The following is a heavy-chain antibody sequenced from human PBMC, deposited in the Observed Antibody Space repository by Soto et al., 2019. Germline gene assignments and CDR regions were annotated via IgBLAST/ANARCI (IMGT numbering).Heavy chain of an antibody. CDR3: ARSLGRGWTPY. J-gene: IGHJ4*02. D-gene: IGHD6-19*01. CDR2: IIPVFNTT. V-gene: IGHV1-69*06. Sequence: QVHLVQSEAEVKKPGSSVKVSCKASGGTFSSYTVSWVRQAPGQGLEWVGGIIPVFNTTYYAQKFQGRVTILADKATSTAYRELSNLRSEDTAVYYCARSLGRGWTPYWCQGTLVTVSS. CDR1: GGTFSSYT.